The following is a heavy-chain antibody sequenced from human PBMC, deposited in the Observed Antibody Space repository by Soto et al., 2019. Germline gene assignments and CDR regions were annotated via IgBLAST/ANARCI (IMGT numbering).Heavy chain of an antibody. CDR3: ARQIAVAGAYFDY. V-gene: IGHV1-69*13. CDR1: GGTFSSYA. D-gene: IGHD6-19*01. J-gene: IGHJ4*02. Sequence: ASVKVSCKASGGTFSSYAISWVRQAPGQGLEWMGGIIPIFGTANYAQKFQGRVTITADESTSTAYMELSSLRSEDTAVYYCARQIAVAGAYFDYWGQGTLVTVSS. CDR2: IIPIFGTA.